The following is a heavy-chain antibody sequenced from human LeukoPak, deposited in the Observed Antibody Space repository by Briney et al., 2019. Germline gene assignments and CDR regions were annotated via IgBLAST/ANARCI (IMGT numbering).Heavy chain of an antibody. CDR3: ARVWELSFDY. J-gene: IGHJ4*02. CDR2: LYADGGT. Sequence: GGSLRLSCAASGFSVSTAHMIWFRQAPGKGLECVSLLYADGGTYYADSVKGRFTFSRDTSKNTLSLQLNSLRAEDTAVYYCARVWELSFDYWGQGTLVTVSS. V-gene: IGHV3-53*01. CDR1: GFSVSTAH. D-gene: IGHD3-16*02.